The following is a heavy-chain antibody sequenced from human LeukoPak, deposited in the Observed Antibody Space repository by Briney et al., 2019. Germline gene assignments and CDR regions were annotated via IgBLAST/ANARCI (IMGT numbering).Heavy chain of an antibody. CDR3: ARGGYGGNSRYYFDY. D-gene: IGHD4-23*01. J-gene: IGHJ4*02. Sequence: ASVKVSCKASGYTFTSYAMNWVRQAPGQGLEWMGWINTNTGNPTYAQGFTGRFVFSLDTSVSTAYLQISSLKAEDTAVYYCARGGYGGNSRYYFDYWGQGTLVTVSS. CDR2: INTNTGNP. V-gene: IGHV7-4-1*02. CDR1: GYTFTSYA.